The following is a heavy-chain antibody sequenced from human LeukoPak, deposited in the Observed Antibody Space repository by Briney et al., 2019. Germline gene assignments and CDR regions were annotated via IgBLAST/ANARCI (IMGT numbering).Heavy chain of an antibody. CDR3: ARDRAANQDWVEFDP. V-gene: IGHV3-66*03. CDR2: IRDSGEA. J-gene: IGHJ5*02. Sequence: GGSLRLSCAVSGFRVSGYMSWVRQAPGKGLEWVGLIRDSGEAFYADFARGRFAISRDESENTLYLQMNSLRVEDTAVYFCARDRAANQDWVEFDPWGQGTPVIVSS. D-gene: IGHD3/OR15-3a*01. CDR1: GFRVSGY.